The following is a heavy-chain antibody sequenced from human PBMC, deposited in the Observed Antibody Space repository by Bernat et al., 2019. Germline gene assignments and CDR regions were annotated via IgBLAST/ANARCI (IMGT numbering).Heavy chain of an antibody. V-gene: IGHV3-7*03. CDR1: GFTFSTYW. J-gene: IGHJ3*02. Sequence: EVQLVESGGDLVQPGGSLRLACAASGFTFSTYWMSWVRQAPGKGLEWVANIKQDGSEKYYVDSVKGRFSISRDNAKNSLYLQMNSLRAEDTAVYYCASRAPYTRSWSAFDIWGQGTMVTVSS. D-gene: IGHD6-13*01. CDR2: IKQDGSEK. CDR3: ASRAPYTRSWSAFDI.